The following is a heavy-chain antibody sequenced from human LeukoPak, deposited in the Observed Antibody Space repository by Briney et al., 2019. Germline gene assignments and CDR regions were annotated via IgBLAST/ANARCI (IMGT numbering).Heavy chain of an antibody. CDR3: ARDHQYDDYDGTFDY. D-gene: IGHD4-17*01. CDR1: GYTFTIYY. V-gene: IGHV1-46*01. Sequence: GASVKVSCKASGYTFTIYYMHWVRQAPGQGLEWMGIINPSGGSTSYAQKFQGRVTMTRDMSTSTVYMELSSLRSEDTAVYYCARDHQYDDYDGTFDYWGQGTLVTVSS. J-gene: IGHJ4*02. CDR2: INPSGGST.